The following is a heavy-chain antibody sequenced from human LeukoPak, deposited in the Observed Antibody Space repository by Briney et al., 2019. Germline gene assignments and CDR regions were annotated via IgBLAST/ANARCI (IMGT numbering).Heavy chain of an antibody. J-gene: IGHJ4*02. D-gene: IGHD2-2*01. CDR2: IDSYDGKT. Sequence: ASVKVSCKASGYPFTTYRITWVRQAPGQGLEWLGWIDSYDGKTNYAQRLQGRVAMTTDTSTSTAYMELSRLRSDDTAVYYCARGDIYCSSTSCLSDYWGQGTLVTVSS. CDR3: ARGDIYCSSTSCLSDY. CDR1: GYPFTTYR. V-gene: IGHV1-18*01.